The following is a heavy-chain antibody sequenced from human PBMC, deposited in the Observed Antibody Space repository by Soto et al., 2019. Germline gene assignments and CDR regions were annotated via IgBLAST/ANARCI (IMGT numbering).Heavy chain of an antibody. V-gene: IGHV1-18*04. D-gene: IGHD1-26*01. CDR2: ISAYNGNT. CDR1: GYTFTSYG. J-gene: IGHJ4*02. Sequence: VSVKVSCKASGYTFTSYGISWVRQAPGQGLEWMGWISAYNGNTNYAQKLQGRVTMTTDTSTSTAYMELRSLRSDDTAVYYCAREGATLGYSYFDYWGQGTLVTSPQ. CDR3: AREGATLGYSYFDY.